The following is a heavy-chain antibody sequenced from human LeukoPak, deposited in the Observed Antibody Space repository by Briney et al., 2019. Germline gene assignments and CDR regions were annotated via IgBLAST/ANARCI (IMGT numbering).Heavy chain of an antibody. J-gene: IGHJ6*03. Sequence: PGGSLRLSCAASRVTLTTYWMSWVRQAPGKGLEWVANIKQDGSEKSYVDSVKGRFTISRDNAKNSLYLQMSSLRAEDTAVYYWARVSPLAHQDGGYYYYYMDVWGKGTTVTVSS. V-gene: IGHV3-7*04. CDR2: IKQDGSEK. CDR1: RVTLTTYW. CDR3: ARVSPLAHQDGGYYYYYMDV. D-gene: IGHD2-2*01.